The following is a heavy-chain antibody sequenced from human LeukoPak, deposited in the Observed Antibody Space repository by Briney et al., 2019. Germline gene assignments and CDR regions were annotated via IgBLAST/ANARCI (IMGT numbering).Heavy chain of an antibody. Sequence: SETLSLTCTVSGGSISSSSYYWGWIRQPPGKGLEWIGSIYYSGSTYYNPSLKSRVIISVDTSKNQFSLKLSSVTAADTAVYYCARVGVRGVHDYWGQGTLVTVSS. CDR1: GGSISSSSYY. CDR3: ARVGVRGVHDY. J-gene: IGHJ4*02. CDR2: IYYSGST. D-gene: IGHD3-10*01. V-gene: IGHV4-39*07.